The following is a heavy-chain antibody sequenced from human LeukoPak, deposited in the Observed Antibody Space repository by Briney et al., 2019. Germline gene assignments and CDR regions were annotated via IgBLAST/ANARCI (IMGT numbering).Heavy chain of an antibody. CDR1: GGSFSGYY. CDR3: ARLRGSYSGDYFDY. V-gene: IGHV4-34*01. Sequence: SETLSLTCAVYGGSFSGYYWSWIRQPPGKGLEWIGEFNQRGSTNYNPSLKSRVTISVDPSKNKFCLKLSSVTDADTAVYYCARLRGSYSGDYFDYWGQGTLVTVSS. CDR2: FNQRGST. J-gene: IGHJ4*02. D-gene: IGHD3-22*01.